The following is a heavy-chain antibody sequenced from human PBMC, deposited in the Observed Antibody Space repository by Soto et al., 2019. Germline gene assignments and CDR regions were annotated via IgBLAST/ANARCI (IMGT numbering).Heavy chain of an antibody. Sequence: LRLSCVASGFTFSSHEMNWVRQAPGKGLEWVSYISSSGSPIDYADSVRGRFTISRDNAKNSVILQMNSLRVEDTAVYYCVRSWGVYCSSTRCYSPWLDPWGQGTLVTVSS. CDR2: ISSSGSPI. CDR1: GFTFSSHE. V-gene: IGHV3-48*03. CDR3: VRSWGVYCSSTRCYSPWLDP. D-gene: IGHD2-2*02. J-gene: IGHJ5*02.